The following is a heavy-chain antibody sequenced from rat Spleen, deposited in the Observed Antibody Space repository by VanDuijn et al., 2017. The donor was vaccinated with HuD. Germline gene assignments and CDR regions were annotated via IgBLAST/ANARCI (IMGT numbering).Heavy chain of an antibody. CDR2: VWIGGNT. D-gene: IGHD1-11*01. CDR1: GFSLSDCS. V-gene: IGHV2S63*01. J-gene: IGHJ2*01. Sequence: EVQLKESGPGLVQPSQTLSLTCTVSGFSLSDCSVHWVRQPPGKGLEWMGVVWIGGNTAYNSALKSRLSISRDTSKSQVCLKMNSLQTEDTAIYYCTRVGNYGNYDFDYWGQGVMVTVSS. CDR3: TRVGNYGNYDFDY.